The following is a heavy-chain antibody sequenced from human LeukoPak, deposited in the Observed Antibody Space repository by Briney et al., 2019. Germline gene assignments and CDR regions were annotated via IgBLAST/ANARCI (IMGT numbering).Heavy chain of an antibody. CDR1: GGSISSYY. CDR2: IYYSGST. V-gene: IGHV4-59*01. Sequence: PSETLSLTCTVSGGSISSYYWSWIRQPPGKGLGWIGYIYYSGSTNYNPSLKSRVTISVDTSKNQFSLKLSSVTAADTAVYYCARGIYGSGSYYIHWGQGTLVTVSS. J-gene: IGHJ4*02. CDR3: ARGIYGSGSYYIH. D-gene: IGHD3-10*01.